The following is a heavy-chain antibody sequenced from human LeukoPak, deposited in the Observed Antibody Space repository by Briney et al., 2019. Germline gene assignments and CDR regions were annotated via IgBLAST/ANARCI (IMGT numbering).Heavy chain of an antibody. CDR1: EFDFSSHA. V-gene: IGHV3-23*01. J-gene: IGHJ4*02. Sequence: GGSLRLSCAASEFDFSSHAMTWVRQAPGKGLEWVSAISISGSKTYYADSVKGRFTISRDNSKNTLYLQMNSLRAGDTAVYYCAKDPIFSGSYGVFDYWGLGTLVTVSS. CDR2: ISISGSKT. D-gene: IGHD1-26*01. CDR3: AKDPIFSGSYGVFDY.